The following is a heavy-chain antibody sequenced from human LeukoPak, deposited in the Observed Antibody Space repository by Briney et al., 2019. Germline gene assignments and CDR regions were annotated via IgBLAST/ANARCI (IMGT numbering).Heavy chain of an antibody. V-gene: IGHV3-13*01. CDR2: IGTAGDT. CDR1: GFTFSSYD. D-gene: IGHD5-18*01. CDR3: AREARGYSYGARYDIDY. J-gene: IGHJ4*02. Sequence: PGGSLRPSCAASGFTFSSYDMHWVRQATGKGLEWVSAIGTAGDTYYPGSVKGRFTISRENAKNSLYLQMNSLRAGDTAVYYCAREARGYSYGARYDIDYWGQGTLVTVSS.